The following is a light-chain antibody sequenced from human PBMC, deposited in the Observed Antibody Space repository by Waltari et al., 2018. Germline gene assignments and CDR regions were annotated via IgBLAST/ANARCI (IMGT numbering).Light chain of an antibody. Sequence: QSVLTQPPSVSGTPGQRVSISFSGSSSNIGSKSVNWYQQVPGTAPKLLIYSNNQRPSGVPDRFSGSKSGTSASLAISGLQSEDEADYYCATWDDSLNGLFGGGTKLTVL. CDR3: ATWDDSLNGL. CDR1: SSNIGSKS. J-gene: IGLJ2*01. CDR2: SNN. V-gene: IGLV1-44*01.